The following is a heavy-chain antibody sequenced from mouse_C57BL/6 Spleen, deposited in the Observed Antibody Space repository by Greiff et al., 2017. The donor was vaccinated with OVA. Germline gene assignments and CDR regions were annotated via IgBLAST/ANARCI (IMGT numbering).Heavy chain of an antibody. CDR2: IDPSDSYT. CDR3: ARRETGGFAY. V-gene: IGHV1-50*01. Sequence: VQLQQSGAELARPGASVKLSCKASGYTFTSYWMQWVKQRPGQGLEWIGEIDPSDSYTNYNQKFKGKATLTVDTSSSTAYMQLSSLTSEDSAVYYCARRETGGFAYWGQGTLVTVSA. CDR1: GYTFTSYW. J-gene: IGHJ3*01. D-gene: IGHD4-1*01.